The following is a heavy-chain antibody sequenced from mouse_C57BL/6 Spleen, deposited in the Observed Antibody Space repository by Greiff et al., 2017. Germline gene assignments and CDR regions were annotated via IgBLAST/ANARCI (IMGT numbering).Heavy chain of an antibody. J-gene: IGHJ2*01. D-gene: IGHD1-1*01. V-gene: IGHV14-4*01. CDR3: TTDYYGSGLYYFDY. CDR2: IDPENGDT. Sequence: VQLKESGAELVRPGASVKLSCTASGFNIKDDYMHWVKQRPEQGLEWIGWIDPENGDTEYASKFQGKATITADTSSNTAYLQLSSLTSEDTAVYYCTTDYYGSGLYYFDYWGQGTTLTVSS. CDR1: GFNIKDDY.